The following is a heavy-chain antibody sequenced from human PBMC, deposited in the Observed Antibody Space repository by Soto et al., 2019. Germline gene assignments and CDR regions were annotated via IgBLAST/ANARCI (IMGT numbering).Heavy chain of an antibody. V-gene: IGHV3-53*01. CDR3: ARSRFGELFDY. J-gene: IGHJ4*02. D-gene: IGHD3-10*01. Sequence: PGGSLRLSCAASGFTVSSSYMSWVRQAPGKGLEWVSVIYSGGSTYYADSVKGRFTISRDNSKNTLYLQMNSLRAEDTAVYYCARSRFGELFDYWGQGTLVTVSS. CDR2: IYSGGST. CDR1: GFTVSSSY.